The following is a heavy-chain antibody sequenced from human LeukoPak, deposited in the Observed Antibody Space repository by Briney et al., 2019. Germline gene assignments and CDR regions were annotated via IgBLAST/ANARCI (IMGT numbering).Heavy chain of an antibody. V-gene: IGHV4-34*01. Sequence: PSETLSLTCAVYGGSFSGYFWSWIRQPPGKGLEWIGEINHSGSTNYNPSLKSRVTISLDTSKNQFSLKLSSVTAADTAVYYCARMMVVAATSSWFDPWGQGTLVTVSS. J-gene: IGHJ5*02. CDR1: GGSFSGYF. D-gene: IGHD2-15*01. CDR3: ARMMVVAATSSWFDP. CDR2: INHSGST.